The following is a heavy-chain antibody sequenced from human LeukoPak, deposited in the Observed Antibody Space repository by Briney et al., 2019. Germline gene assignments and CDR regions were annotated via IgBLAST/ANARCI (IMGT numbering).Heavy chain of an antibody. J-gene: IGHJ2*01. D-gene: IGHD2-15*01. Sequence: SETLSLTCTVSGGSIISGGSYWGWIRQPPGKGLEWIGRVYYSGISYYNPSLRSRVSISVDTSKNQFSLRLSALTAADTAVYYCSRRDCSQSNCFYWYFDVWGRGTLLTASS. CDR1: GGSIISGGSY. V-gene: IGHV4-39*07. CDR3: SRRDCSQSNCFYWYFDV. CDR2: VYYSGIS.